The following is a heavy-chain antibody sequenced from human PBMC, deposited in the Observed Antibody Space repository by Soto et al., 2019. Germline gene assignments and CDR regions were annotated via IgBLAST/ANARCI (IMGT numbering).Heavy chain of an antibody. Sequence: ASVKVSCKASGYTFTSYYMHWVRQAPGQGLEWMGIINPSGGSTSYAQKFQGRVTMTRDTSTSTVYMELSSLRSEDTAVYYCARVPTVTTQSAVNYFDHWGQGTLVTVSS. CDR1: GYTFTSYY. CDR3: ARVPTVTTQSAVNYFDH. J-gene: IGHJ4*02. V-gene: IGHV1-46*01. CDR2: INPSGGST. D-gene: IGHD4-17*01.